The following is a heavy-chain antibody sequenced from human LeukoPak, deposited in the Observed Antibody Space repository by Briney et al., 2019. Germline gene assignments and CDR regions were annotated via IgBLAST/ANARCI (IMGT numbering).Heavy chain of an antibody. D-gene: IGHD2-15*01. V-gene: IGHV3-48*02. CDR3: AVEGYCSGGSCYTNWFDT. CDR2: ISSSGSTK. CDR1: GFTFSSYR. J-gene: IGHJ5*02. Sequence: GGSLRLSCAASGFTFSSYRMNWVRQAPGKGLEWVSYISSSGSTKYYADSVKGRFTISRDNAKNSLYLQMNSLRDEDTAVYYCAVEGYCSGGSCYTNWFDTWGQGTPVTVSS.